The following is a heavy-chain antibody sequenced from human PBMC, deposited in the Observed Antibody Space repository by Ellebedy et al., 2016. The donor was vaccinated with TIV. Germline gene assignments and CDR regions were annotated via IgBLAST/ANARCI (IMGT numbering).Heavy chain of an antibody. J-gene: IGHJ6*02. CDR1: GYTLTELS. CDR3: ARDERYDFWSAKSAGGYYYGMDV. Sequence: ASVKVSXXVSGYTLTELSMHWVRQAPGKGLEWMGGFDPEDGETIYAQKFQGRVTMTRDTSTSTVYMELSSLRSEDTAVYYCARDERYDFWSAKSAGGYYYGMDVWGQGTTVTVSS. CDR2: FDPEDGET. V-gene: IGHV1-24*01. D-gene: IGHD3-3*01.